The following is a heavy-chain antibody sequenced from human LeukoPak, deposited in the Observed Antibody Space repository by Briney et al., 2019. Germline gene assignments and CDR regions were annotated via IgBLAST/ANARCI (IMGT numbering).Heavy chain of an antibody. D-gene: IGHD6-19*01. CDR3: ARGVGYSSGWLDY. J-gene: IGHJ4*02. V-gene: IGHV3-30*19. CDR2: ISYDGSNK. CDR1: GFTFSTHD. Sequence: GGSLRLSCGASGFTFSTHDMHWVRQAPGKGLEWVAVISYDGSNKYYADSVKGRFTISRDNSKNTLYLQMNSLRAEDTAVYYCARGVGYSSGWLDYWGQGTLVTVSS.